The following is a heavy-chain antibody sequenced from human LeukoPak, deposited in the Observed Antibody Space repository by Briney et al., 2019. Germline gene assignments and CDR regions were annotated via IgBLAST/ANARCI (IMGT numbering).Heavy chain of an antibody. Sequence: GGSLRLSCAASGFTFSNAWMSWVRQAPGKGLERVGRIKSKTDGGTTDYAAPVKGRFTISRDDSKNTLYLQMNSLKTEDTAVYYCTTCADYYDSSGYYPHFDYWGQEPWSPSPQ. V-gene: IGHV3-15*01. D-gene: IGHD3-22*01. CDR1: GFTFSNAW. CDR2: IKSKTDGGTT. CDR3: TTCADYYDSSGYYPHFDY. J-gene: IGHJ4*01.